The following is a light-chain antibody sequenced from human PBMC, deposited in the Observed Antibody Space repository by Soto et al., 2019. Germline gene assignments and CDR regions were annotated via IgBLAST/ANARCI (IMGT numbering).Light chain of an antibody. CDR2: EVT. CDR3: SSHAGIINVV. Sequence: QSALTQTPSASGSPGQSVTISCTGNSSDVGGYNYVSWYQQHPGKAPKLIIYEVTKRPSGVPDRFSGSKSGNTASLTVSGLLAEDEADYYCSSHAGIINVVFGGGTKVTV. CDR1: SSDVGGYNY. V-gene: IGLV2-8*01. J-gene: IGLJ3*02.